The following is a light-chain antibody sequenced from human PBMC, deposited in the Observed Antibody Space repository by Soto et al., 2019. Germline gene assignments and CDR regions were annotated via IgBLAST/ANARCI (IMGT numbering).Light chain of an antibody. CDR3: TQYGSSPT. V-gene: IGKV3-20*01. J-gene: IGKJ3*01. CDR1: QSVSSSY. CDR2: GAS. Sequence: EIVLTQSPGTLSLSPGERATLSCRASQSVSSSYLAWYQQKPGQAPRLLIYGASSRATGIPDRFSGSGSGTDFTLTISRLEPEDFAVYYCTQYGSSPTFGPGTNVDI.